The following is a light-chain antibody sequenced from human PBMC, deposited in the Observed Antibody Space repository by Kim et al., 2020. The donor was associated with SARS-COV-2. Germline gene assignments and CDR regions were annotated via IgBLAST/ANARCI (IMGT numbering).Light chain of an antibody. Sequence: VAPQQTPIITCGSDNMGQTSVHWYPHMPGQGPVVVIYYDDDRPPGIPERFSGSNSGNTATLTISRVEAGDEADYYCQLWDSRSGAVFGGGTKVTVL. V-gene: IGLV3-21*01. CDR1: NMGQTS. CDR2: YDD. CDR3: QLWDSRSGAV. J-gene: IGLJ2*01.